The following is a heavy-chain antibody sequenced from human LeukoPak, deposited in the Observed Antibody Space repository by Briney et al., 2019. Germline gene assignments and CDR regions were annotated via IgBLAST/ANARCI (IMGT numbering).Heavy chain of an antibody. D-gene: IGHD3-22*01. Sequence: SETLSLTCTVSGVSISSYYWSWIRQPPGKGLEWIGYIYYSGSTNYNPSLKSRVTISVDTSKNQFSLKLSSVTAADTAVYYCARVVDSSGYYYWYFDLWGRGTLVTVSS. J-gene: IGHJ2*01. CDR2: IYYSGST. CDR1: GVSISSYY. CDR3: ARVVDSSGYYYWYFDL. V-gene: IGHV4-59*08.